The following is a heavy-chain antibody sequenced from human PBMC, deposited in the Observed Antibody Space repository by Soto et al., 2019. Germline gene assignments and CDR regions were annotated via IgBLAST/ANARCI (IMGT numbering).Heavy chain of an antibody. CDR2: IYYSGST. V-gene: IGHV4-39*01. J-gene: IGHJ6*02. CDR1: GVSISSSSYY. D-gene: IGHD3-22*01. CDR3: ASGGNYYDSSGYYHGGARGYYYGMDD. Sequence: PAETLSLTCTVSGVSISSSSYYWGWIRRPPGKGLEWIGSIYYSGSTYYNPSLKRRVTISVDTSKYPFSLNLSSVTAADTAVYYCASGGNYYDSSGYYHGGARGYYYGMDDWGQGTTVTVSS.